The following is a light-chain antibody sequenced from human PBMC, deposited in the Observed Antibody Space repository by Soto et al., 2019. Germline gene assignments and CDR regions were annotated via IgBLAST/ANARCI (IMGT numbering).Light chain of an antibody. V-gene: IGKV1-5*03. J-gene: IGKJ1*01. Sequence: DIQMTQSPSTLSASVGDKVTISCRASQTISNWLAWYQQKPGKAPKLLIYKASTLKSGVPPRFSGSGSGTEFTLTISSLQTDDFATYYCQHYNSYSEAFGQGTKVDIK. CDR2: KAS. CDR1: QTISNW. CDR3: QHYNSYSEA.